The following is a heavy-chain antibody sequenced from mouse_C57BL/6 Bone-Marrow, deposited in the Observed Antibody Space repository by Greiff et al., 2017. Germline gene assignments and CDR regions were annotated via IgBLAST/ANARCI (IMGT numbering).Heavy chain of an antibody. Sequence: QVQLQQPGTVLVKPGASVKLSCKASGYTFTSYWMHWVKQRPGQGLEWIGNINPSNGGTNYNEKFKSKATLTVDKSSSTAYMQLRSLTSEDSAVYYGARVLICYGYDERFAYWGQGTLVTVSA. D-gene: IGHD2-2*01. CDR1: GYTFTSYW. CDR2: INPSNGGT. J-gene: IGHJ3*01. CDR3: ARVLICYGYDERFAY. V-gene: IGHV1-53*01.